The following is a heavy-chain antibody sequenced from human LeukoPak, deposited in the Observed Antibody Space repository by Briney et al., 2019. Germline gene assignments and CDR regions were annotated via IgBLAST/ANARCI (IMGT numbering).Heavy chain of an antibody. CDR1: GGTFSSYA. J-gene: IGHJ4*02. V-gene: IGHV1-69*05. D-gene: IGHD5-24*01. CDR3: ARAESERGDGYNWEGFDY. CDR2: IIHIFGTA. Sequence: SVKVSCKASGGTFSSYAISWVRQAPGQGLEWMGRIIHIFGTANYVQKFQGRVTITTDESTSTAYMELSSLRSEDTAVYYCARAESERGDGYNWEGFDYWGQGTLVTVSS.